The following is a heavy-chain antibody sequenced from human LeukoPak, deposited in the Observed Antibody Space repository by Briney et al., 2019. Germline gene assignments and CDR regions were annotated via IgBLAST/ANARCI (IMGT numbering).Heavy chain of an antibody. Sequence: KASQTLSLTCTVSGGSVNRGAYYWSWIRQLPGKGLEWIGYIFSSGSTSYNPSLRSRVTASVDTSKNQFSLKLSSVTAADTAVYYCARGYCSSTSCYDWYFDLWGRGTLVTVSS. D-gene: IGHD2-2*01. V-gene: IGHV4-31*03. CDR1: GGSVNRGAYY. CDR3: ARGYCSSTSCYDWYFDL. J-gene: IGHJ2*01. CDR2: IFSSGST.